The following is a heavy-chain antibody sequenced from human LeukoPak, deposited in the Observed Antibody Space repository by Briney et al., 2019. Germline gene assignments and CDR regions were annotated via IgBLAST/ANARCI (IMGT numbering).Heavy chain of an antibody. Sequence: GGSLRLSCAASGFTFSSYVMHWVRQAPGKGLEWVALISYDGSNKYHADSVKGRFTISRDNSKNTLYLQMNSLRAEDTAVYYCAKGRGAWIQLWSPFVYWGQGTLVTVSS. D-gene: IGHD5-18*01. CDR1: GFTFSSYV. CDR3: AKGRGAWIQLWSPFVY. V-gene: IGHV3-30-3*01. CDR2: ISYDGSNK. J-gene: IGHJ4*02.